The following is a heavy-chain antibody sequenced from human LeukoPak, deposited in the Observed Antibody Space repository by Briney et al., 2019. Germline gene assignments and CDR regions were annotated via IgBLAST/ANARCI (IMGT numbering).Heavy chain of an antibody. J-gene: IGHJ4*02. CDR3: ATVGYSGYDLGYYFDY. CDR1: GYTFTGYY. V-gene: IGHV1-2*02. Sequence: ASVKVSCKASGYTFTGYYMHWVRQAPGQGLEWMGWINPNSGGTNYAQKFQGRVTMTEDTSTDTAYMELSSLRSEDTAVYYCATVGYSGYDLGYYFDYWGQGTLVTVSS. D-gene: IGHD5-12*01. CDR2: INPNSGGT.